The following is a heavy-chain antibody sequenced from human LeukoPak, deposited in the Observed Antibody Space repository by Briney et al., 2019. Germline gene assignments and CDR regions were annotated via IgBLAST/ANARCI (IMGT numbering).Heavy chain of an antibody. CDR1: GDSASSNSAA. V-gene: IGHV6-1*01. CDR3: ATGGYCSSTSCSQGYFQH. Sequence: SQTPSLTCAISGDSASSNSAAWNWIRQSPSRGLEWLGRTYYRSKWYNDYAVSVKSRITINPDTSKNQFSLQLNSVTPEDTAVYYCATGGYCSSTSCSQGYFQHWGQGTLVTVSS. J-gene: IGHJ1*01. D-gene: IGHD2-2*01. CDR2: TYYRSKWYN.